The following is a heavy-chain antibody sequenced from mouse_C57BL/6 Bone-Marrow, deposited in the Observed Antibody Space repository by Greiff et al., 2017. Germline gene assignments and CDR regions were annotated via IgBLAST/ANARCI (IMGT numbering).Heavy chain of an antibody. D-gene: IGHD2-1*01. CDR3: AKPNYGNPAGCAY. CDR2: IHPNSGST. CDR1: GYTFTSYW. V-gene: IGHV1-64*01. Sequence: VQLQQPGAELVKPGASVKLSCKASGYTFTSYWMHWVKQRPGQGLEWIGMIHPNSGSTNYNEKFKSKATLTVDKSSSTAYMQLSSLTSEDSAVYYGAKPNYGNPAGCAYWGQGTLVTVSA. J-gene: IGHJ3*01.